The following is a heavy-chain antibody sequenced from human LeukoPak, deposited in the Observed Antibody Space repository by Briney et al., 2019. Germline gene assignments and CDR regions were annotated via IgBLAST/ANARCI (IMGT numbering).Heavy chain of an antibody. CDR2: ISAYNGNT. CDR3: ARDAGPYGDYDFDY. J-gene: IGHJ4*02. D-gene: IGHD4-17*01. V-gene: IGHV1-18*01. Sequence: ASVKVSCKASGYTFTSYGISWVRQAPGQGLEWMGWISAYNGNTNYAQKLQGRVTMTTDTSTSTAYMELRSLRSDDTAVYYCARDAGPYGDYDFDYWGQGTLVTVSS. CDR1: GYTFTSYG.